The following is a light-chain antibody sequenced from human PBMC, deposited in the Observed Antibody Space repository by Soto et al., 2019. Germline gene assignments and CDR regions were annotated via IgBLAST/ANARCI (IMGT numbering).Light chain of an antibody. CDR3: QHYNSSPMYI. CDR1: HSISDW. V-gene: IGKV1-5*03. J-gene: IGKJ2*01. CDR2: KAS. Sequence: DNQMTQSPSTLSASVGDRVTITCRASHSISDWLAWFQQKPGKAPKLLIFKASFLEIGVPSRFSGTGSGTEFTLTISSLQPDDFATYYCQHYNSSPMYIFGQGTKLEIK.